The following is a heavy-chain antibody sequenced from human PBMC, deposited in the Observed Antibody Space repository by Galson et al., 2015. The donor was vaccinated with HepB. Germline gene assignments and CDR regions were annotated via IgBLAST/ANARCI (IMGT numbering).Heavy chain of an antibody. CDR2: ISGSGGST. V-gene: IGHV3-23*01. J-gene: IGHJ4*02. CDR1: GFTFSSYA. CDR3: AKGPYGSGSYYGWYYFDY. Sequence: SLRLSCAASGFTFSSYAMSWVRQAPGKGLEWVSAISGSGGSTYYADSVKGRFTISRDNSKSTLYLQMNSLRAEDTAVYYCAKGPYGSGSYYGWYYFDYWGQGTLVTVSS. D-gene: IGHD3-10*01.